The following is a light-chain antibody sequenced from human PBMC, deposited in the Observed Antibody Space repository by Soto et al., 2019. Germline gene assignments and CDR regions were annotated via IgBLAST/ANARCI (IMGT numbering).Light chain of an antibody. J-gene: IGKJ1*01. Sequence: EIVLTQSPGTLSLSPGERATLSCRASQRVDSRYLAWYQQKTGQAPRLLIYGASSRATGIPDRFSGSGSGTDFTLTISRLEPEDSAVYFCQQYGTSPWTFGQVTKAEIK. V-gene: IGKV3-20*01. CDR2: GAS. CDR3: QQYGTSPWT. CDR1: QRVDSRY.